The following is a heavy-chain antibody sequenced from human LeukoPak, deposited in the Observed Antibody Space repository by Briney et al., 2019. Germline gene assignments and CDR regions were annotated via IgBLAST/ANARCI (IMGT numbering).Heavy chain of an antibody. D-gene: IGHD3-22*01. CDR3: AKDIYYDSSGYIDY. Sequence: SGGSLRLSCAASGFTFSSYAMSWVRQAPGKGLEWVSAISGSGGSTYYADSVKGRFTISRDNSKNTLYLQMNSLRAEDTAVYYCAKDIYYDSSGYIDYWGQGTLVTVSS. J-gene: IGHJ4*02. CDR1: GFTFSSYA. CDR2: ISGSGGST. V-gene: IGHV3-23*01.